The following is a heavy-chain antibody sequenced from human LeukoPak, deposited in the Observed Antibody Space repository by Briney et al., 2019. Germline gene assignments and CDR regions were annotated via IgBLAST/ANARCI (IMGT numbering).Heavy chain of an antibody. J-gene: IGHJ6*03. V-gene: IGHV4-59*01. CDR3: ARSRVERVTTVTTRSYYYYMDV. CDR1: GGSISSYY. D-gene: IGHD4-17*01. CDR2: IYYSGST. Sequence: PSETLSLTCTVSGGSISSYYWSWIRQPPGKGLEWIGYIYYSGSTNYNPSLKSRVTISVDTSKNQFSLKLSSVTAADTAVYYCARSRVERVTTVTTRSYYYYMDVWGKGTTVTVSS.